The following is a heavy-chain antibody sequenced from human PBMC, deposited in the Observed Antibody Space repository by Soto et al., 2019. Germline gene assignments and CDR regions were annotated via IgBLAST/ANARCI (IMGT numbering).Heavy chain of an antibody. Sequence: LSLTCTVSGGSISSYYWSWIRQPPGKGLEWIGYIYYSGSTYYNPSLKSRVTISVDTSKNQFSLKLSSVTAADTAVYYCARGAEGYWFDPWGQGTLVTVSS. CDR3: ARGAEGYWFDP. CDR2: IYYSGST. J-gene: IGHJ5*02. V-gene: IGHV4-59*01. CDR1: GGSISSYY.